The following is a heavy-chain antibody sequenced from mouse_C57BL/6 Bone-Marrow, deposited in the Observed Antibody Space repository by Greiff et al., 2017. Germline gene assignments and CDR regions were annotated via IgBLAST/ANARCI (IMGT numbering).Heavy chain of an antibody. CDR2: IDPENGDT. D-gene: IGHD1-1*01. CDR1: GFNIKDDY. V-gene: IGHV14-4*01. Sequence: VQLQQSGAELVRPGASVTLSCTASGFNIKDDYMHWVKQRPEQGLEWIGWIDPENGDTEYASKFQGKATITADTSSNTAYLQLSSLTSEDTAVYYCTTFTTVVAGFDYWGQGTTLTVSS. J-gene: IGHJ2*01. CDR3: TTFTTVVAGFDY.